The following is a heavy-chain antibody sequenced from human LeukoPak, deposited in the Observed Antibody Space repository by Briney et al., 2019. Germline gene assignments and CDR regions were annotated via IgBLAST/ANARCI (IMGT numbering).Heavy chain of an antibody. CDR1: GYTFASYG. Sequence: ASVKVSCKASGYTFASYGISWVRQAPGQGLEWMGWISAYNGNTNYAQKLQGRVTMTTHTSTSTAYMELRSLRSDDTAVYYCARAVVVPAADDYWGQGTLVTVSS. CDR2: ISAYNGNT. D-gene: IGHD2-2*01. CDR3: ARAVVVPAADDY. J-gene: IGHJ4*02. V-gene: IGHV1-18*01.